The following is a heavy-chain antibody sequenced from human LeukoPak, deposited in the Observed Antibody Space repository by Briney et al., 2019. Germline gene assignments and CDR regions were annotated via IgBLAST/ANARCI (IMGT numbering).Heavy chain of an antibody. CDR2: ISTYNGNT. CDR1: GYTFTSYG. J-gene: IGHJ4*02. V-gene: IGHV1-18*04. Sequence: ASVKVSCKASGYTFTSYGISWVRQAPGQGLEWIAWISTYNGNTNYAQKLQGRVTMTTDTSTSTVYMELKSLRSDDTAVYYCARVPYDVLTGYSTYYFDYWGQGTLVTVSS. D-gene: IGHD3-9*01. CDR3: ARVPYDVLTGYSTYYFDY.